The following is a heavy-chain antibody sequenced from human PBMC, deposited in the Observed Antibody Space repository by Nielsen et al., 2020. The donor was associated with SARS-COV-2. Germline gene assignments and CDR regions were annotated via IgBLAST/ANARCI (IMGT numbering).Heavy chain of an antibody. CDR2: INPSAGST. CDR1: GYTFINHY. J-gene: IGHJ6*03. CDR3: ARSYGGYDGVYYYYNYMDV. V-gene: IGHV1-46*01. D-gene: IGHD5-12*01. Sequence: ASVKVSCKASGYTFINHYIHWVRQAPGQGLEWMGMINPSAGSTTNAQKFQGRVTMTRDTSTNTVYMELSGLISDDTAVYYCARSYGGYDGVYYYYNYMDVWGKGTTVTVSS.